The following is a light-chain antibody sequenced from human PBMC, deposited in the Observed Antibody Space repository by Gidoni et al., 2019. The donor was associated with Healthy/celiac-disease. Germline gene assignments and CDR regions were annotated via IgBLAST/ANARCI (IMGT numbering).Light chain of an antibody. J-gene: IGKJ4*01. Sequence: QSPSSLSASVGDRVTITCRASQSISSYLNWYQQKPGKAPKLLIYAASSLQSGVPSRFSGSGSGTDFTLTISSLQPEDFATYYCQQSYSTILTFGGGTKVEIK. V-gene: IGKV1-39*01. CDR2: AAS. CDR1: QSISSY. CDR3: QQSYSTILT.